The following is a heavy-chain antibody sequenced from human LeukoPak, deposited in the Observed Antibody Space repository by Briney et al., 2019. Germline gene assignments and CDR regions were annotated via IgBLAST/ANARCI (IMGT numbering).Heavy chain of an antibody. J-gene: IGHJ5*02. V-gene: IGHV3-21*01. CDR3: ARDGILEWLVDP. D-gene: IGHD3-3*01. CDR2: ISSSSSYI. Sequence: GGSLRLSCAASGFTFSSYSVNWVRQAPGKGLEWVSSISSSSSYIYYADSVKGRFTISRDNAKNSLYLQMNSLRAEDTAVYYCARDGILEWLVDPWGQGTLVTVSS. CDR1: GFTFSSYS.